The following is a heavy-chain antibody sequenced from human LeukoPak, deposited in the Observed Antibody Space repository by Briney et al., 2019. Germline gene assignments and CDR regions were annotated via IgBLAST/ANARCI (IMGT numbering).Heavy chain of an antibody. D-gene: IGHD5-12*01. CDR2: ISSSGSTI. CDR3: ARGTVSGSLFVYYYYGMDV. CDR1: GFTFSDYY. J-gene: IGHJ6*02. V-gene: IGHV3-11*01. Sequence: GGSLRLSCAASGFTFSDYYMSWIRQAPGKGLEWVSYISSSGSTIYYADSVKGRFTISRDNAKNSLYLQMNSLRAEDTAVYYCARGTVSGSLFVYYYYGMDVWGQGTTVTVSS.